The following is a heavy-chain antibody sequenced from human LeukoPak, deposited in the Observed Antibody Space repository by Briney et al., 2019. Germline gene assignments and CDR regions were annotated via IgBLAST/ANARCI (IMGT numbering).Heavy chain of an antibody. CDR2: ISTYNGNT. J-gene: IGHJ5*02. Sequence: ASVKVSCKASGYTFITYGISWVRQAPGQGLEWMGWISTYNGNTNYTQKFQGRVTMTTDTSTSTAYMELRSLRYDDSAVYYCARGSYCGGDCYGWVDPWGQGTLVTVSS. D-gene: IGHD2-21*02. CDR1: GYTFITYG. CDR3: ARGSYCGGDCYGWVDP. V-gene: IGHV1-18*01.